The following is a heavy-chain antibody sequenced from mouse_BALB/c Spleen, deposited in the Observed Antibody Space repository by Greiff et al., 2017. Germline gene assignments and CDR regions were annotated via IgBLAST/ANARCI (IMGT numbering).Heavy chain of an antibody. V-gene: IGHV1-82*01. J-gene: IGHJ3*01. D-gene: IGHD2-4*01. CDR3: ASSTMITTWFAY. CDR1: GYAFSSSW. Sequence: QVQLQQSGPELVKPGASVKISCKASGYAFSSSWMNWVKQRPGQGLEWIGRIYPGDGDTNYNGKFKGKATLTADKSSSTAYMQLSSLTSVDSAVYFCASSTMITTWFAYWGQGTLVTVSA. CDR2: IYPGDGDT.